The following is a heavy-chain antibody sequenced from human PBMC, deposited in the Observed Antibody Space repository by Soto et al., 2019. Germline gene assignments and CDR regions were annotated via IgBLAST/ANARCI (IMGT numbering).Heavy chain of an antibody. D-gene: IGHD6-13*01. CDR1: GGTFSSYA. V-gene: IGHV1-69*13. J-gene: IGHJ6*02. Sequence: SVKVSCKASGGTFSSYAISWVRQAPGQGLEWMGGIIPIFGTANYAQKFQGRVTITADESTSTAYMELSSLRSEDTAVYYCARDPPFPIAAGDYYYYGMDVWGQGTTVTVSS. CDR3: ARDPPFPIAAGDYYYYGMDV. CDR2: IIPIFGTA.